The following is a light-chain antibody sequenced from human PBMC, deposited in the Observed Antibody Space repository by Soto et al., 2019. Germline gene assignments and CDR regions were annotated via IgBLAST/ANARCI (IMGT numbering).Light chain of an antibody. CDR2: AAS. Sequence: DIQVTQSPSSVSASVGDRVTITCRASQDIAGYLAWYQQKPGKAPKRLIYAASTLQSGVPSRFSGSGSGTEFTLTISSLQPEDFATYYCLQHNSYPRTFGQGTKVDIK. J-gene: IGKJ1*01. CDR3: LQHNSYPRT. V-gene: IGKV1-17*03. CDR1: QDIAGY.